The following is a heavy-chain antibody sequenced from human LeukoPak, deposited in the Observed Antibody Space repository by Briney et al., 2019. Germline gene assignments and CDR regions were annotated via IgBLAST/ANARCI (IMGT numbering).Heavy chain of an antibody. CDR1: GGSISDSNYY. D-gene: IGHD6-25*01. Sequence: PSETLSLTCTVSGGSISDSNYYWGWIHQPPGRGLEWIANIYCSGSAYYSPSLKSRVTVSIDTSKNQFSLKLNSVTAADTAVYYCARQSTIAAARIDPWGQGTLVTVSS. CDR2: IYCSGSA. J-gene: IGHJ5*02. V-gene: IGHV4-39*01. CDR3: ARQSTIAAARIDP.